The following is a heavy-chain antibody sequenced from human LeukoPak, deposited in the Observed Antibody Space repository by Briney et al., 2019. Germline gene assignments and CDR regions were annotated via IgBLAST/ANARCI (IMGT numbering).Heavy chain of an antibody. V-gene: IGHV4-34*01. CDR2: INHSGST. CDR1: GASFSGYY. Sequence: SETLSPTCAVYGASFSGYYWSWIRQPPGKGLEWIGEINHSGSTNYNPSLKSRVTISVDTSKNQFSLKLSSVTAADTAVYYCARARYFDWPPTRYSYYYGMDVWGKGTTVTVSS. J-gene: IGHJ6*04. CDR3: ARARYFDWPPTRYSYYYGMDV. D-gene: IGHD3-9*01.